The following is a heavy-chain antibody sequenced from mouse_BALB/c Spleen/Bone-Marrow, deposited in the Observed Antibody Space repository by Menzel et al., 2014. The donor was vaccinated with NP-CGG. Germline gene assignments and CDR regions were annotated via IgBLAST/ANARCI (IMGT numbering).Heavy chain of an antibody. D-gene: IGHD1-2*01. CDR1: GYTFXDYN. CDR2: IYPYNGGT. Sequence: EVQLQQSGPELVKPGASVKIPCKASGYTFXDYNMHWVQQSHGKSLEWIGYIYPYNGGTGYNQKFKSKATLTIDNSSSTAYMERRSLTAEDSAVYYGARRYINTAAWFDYWGQGTLVTVSA. J-gene: IGHJ3*01. CDR3: ARRYINTAAWFDY. V-gene: IGHV1S29*02.